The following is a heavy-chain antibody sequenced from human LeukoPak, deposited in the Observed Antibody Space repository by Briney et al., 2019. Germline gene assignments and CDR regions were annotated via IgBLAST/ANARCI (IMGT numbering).Heavy chain of an antibody. V-gene: IGHV3-7*01. CDR2: MKQDGSET. D-gene: IGHD1-26*01. CDR3: ARDKIVGATHFDY. CDR1: GFTFSNYW. Sequence: GGSLKLSCAASGFTFSNYWMSWVRQAPGKGLEWVANMKQDGSETYYVDSVKGRFTISRDNAKNSLYLQMNSLRAEDTAVYYCARDKIVGATHFDYWGQGALVTVSS. J-gene: IGHJ4*02.